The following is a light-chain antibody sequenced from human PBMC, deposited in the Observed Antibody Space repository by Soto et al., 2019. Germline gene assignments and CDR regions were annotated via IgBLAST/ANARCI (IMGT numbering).Light chain of an antibody. J-gene: IGLJ3*02. CDR1: SSNIGACYD. Sequence: QSVLTQPPSVSGAPGQRVTISCTGSSSNIGACYDVPWYQQLPGTAPKLIIYGNSNRPSGVPDRFSGSKSGTSASLAITGLQAEDEADYYCQSYKSSRSGWVFGGGTKLTVL. V-gene: IGLV1-40*01. CDR2: GNS. CDR3: QSYKSSRSGWV.